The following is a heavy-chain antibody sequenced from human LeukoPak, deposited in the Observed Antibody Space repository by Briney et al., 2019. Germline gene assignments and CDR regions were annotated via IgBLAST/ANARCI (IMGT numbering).Heavy chain of an antibody. J-gene: IGHJ4*02. CDR1: GGSFSGYY. CDR3: ARLVLLWFGEHDY. D-gene: IGHD3-10*01. CDR2: INHSGST. Sequence: PSETLSLTCAVYGGSFSGYYWSWIRQPPGKGLEWIGEINHSGSTNYNPSLKSRVTISVDTSKNQFSLKLSSVTAADTAVYYCARLVLLWFGEHDYWGQGTLVTVSS. V-gene: IGHV4-34*01.